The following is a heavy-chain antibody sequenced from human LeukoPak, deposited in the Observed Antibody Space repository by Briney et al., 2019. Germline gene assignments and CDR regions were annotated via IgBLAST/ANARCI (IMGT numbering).Heavy chain of an antibody. V-gene: IGHV3-23*01. CDR2: ISNNGGYT. CDR3: AKQLGYCSDGSCYFPY. Sequence: GGSLRLSCAASGFTFSSSAMSWVRQAPGKGLEWVSAISNNGGYTYYADSVQGRFTISRDNSKSTLCLQMNSLRAEDTAVYYCAKQLGYCSDGSCYFPYWGQGTLVTVFS. D-gene: IGHD2-15*01. J-gene: IGHJ4*02. CDR1: GFTFSSSA.